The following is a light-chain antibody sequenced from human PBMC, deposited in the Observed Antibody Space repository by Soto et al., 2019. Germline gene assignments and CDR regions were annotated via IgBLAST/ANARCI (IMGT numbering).Light chain of an antibody. J-gene: IGKJ1*01. CDR1: QGISSY. CDR2: LAS. CDR3: LRHSSESWT. Sequence: SCLSASVKERVTITCRASQGISSYLAWYQQKPGKAPKLLIYLASTLQSGVPSSFIGRRSGTECTLTNSSLQPEDFASYYPLRHSSESWTYGQGTKVDIK. V-gene: IGKV1-9*01.